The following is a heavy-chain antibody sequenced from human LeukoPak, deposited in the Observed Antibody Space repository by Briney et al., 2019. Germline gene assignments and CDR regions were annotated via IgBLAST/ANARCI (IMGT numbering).Heavy chain of an antibody. CDR3: VREGNELLSKDFDS. CDR1: GYTFTTYY. V-gene: IGHV1-2*02. Sequence: GASVKVSCKASGYTFTTYYMRWVRQAPGQGLEWMGYINPHSGGTNSPQKFQGRVTMTTDTSISAAYMALSSLISDDTAMYYCVREGNELLSKDFDSWGQGTLVTVSS. CDR2: INPHSGGT. D-gene: IGHD2-21*02. J-gene: IGHJ4*02.